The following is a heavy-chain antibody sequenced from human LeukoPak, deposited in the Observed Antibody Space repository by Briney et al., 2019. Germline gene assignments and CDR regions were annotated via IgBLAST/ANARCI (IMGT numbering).Heavy chain of an antibody. CDR2: IYHSGST. Sequence: KSSETLSLTCTVSGGSISSSDYYWGWIRQPPGKGLEWIGSIYHSGSTYYNPSLKSRVTISVDTSKNQFSLKLSSVTAADTAVYYCARERRYSSGWDAEYFQHWGQGTLVTVSS. CDR1: GGSISSSDYY. D-gene: IGHD6-19*01. V-gene: IGHV4-39*07. CDR3: ARERRYSSGWDAEYFQH. J-gene: IGHJ1*01.